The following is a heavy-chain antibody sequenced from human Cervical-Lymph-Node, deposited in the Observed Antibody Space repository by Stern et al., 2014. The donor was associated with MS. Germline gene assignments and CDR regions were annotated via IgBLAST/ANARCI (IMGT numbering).Heavy chain of an antibody. CDR1: GFSLSSAGMG. J-gene: IGHJ4*02. D-gene: IGHD1-26*01. V-gene: IGHV2-26*01. CDR2: IFSNDEK. CDR3: ARVKKWVHDF. Sequence: QVTLRESGPVVVKPTETLTLTCTVSGFSLSSAGMGVSWIRQPPGKALEWLAHIFSNDEKSYSTSLKTRLTVSKDASKSQVVLTMTNMDTVDTGTYYCARVKKWVHDFWGQGTLVTVSS.